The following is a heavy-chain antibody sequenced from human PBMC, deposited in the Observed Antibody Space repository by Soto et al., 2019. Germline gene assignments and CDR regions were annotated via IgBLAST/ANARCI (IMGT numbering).Heavy chain of an antibody. D-gene: IGHD2-15*01. CDR3: AKDGVDLAYYYYYMDV. Sequence: GGSLRLSCAASGFTFDDYAMHWVRQAPGKGLEWVSGISWNSGSIGYADSVKGRFTISRDNAKNSLYLQMNSLRAEDTALYYCAKDGVDLAYYYYYMDVWGKGTTVTVSS. V-gene: IGHV3-9*01. CDR2: ISWNSGSI. J-gene: IGHJ6*03. CDR1: GFTFDDYA.